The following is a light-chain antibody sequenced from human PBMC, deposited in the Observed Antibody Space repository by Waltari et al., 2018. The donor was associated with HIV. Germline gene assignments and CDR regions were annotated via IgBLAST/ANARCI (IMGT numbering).Light chain of an antibody. V-gene: IGLV2-8*01. CDR1: NSDIGNFNY. CDR3: SSYATTNDFYVL. Sequence: QSALTQPPSASGSPGQSVTISCLGTNSDIGNFNYSAWSQQHPGKPPKLIISEVYKRPSGVPNRFSGSKSGNTASLTVSGLQAEDEADYYCSSYATTNDFYVLFVGGTKLTVL. CDR2: EVY. J-gene: IGLJ2*01.